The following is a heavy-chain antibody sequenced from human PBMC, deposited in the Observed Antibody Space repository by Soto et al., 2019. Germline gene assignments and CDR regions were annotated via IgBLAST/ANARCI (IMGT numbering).Heavy chain of an antibody. CDR2: VSGGGDTT. V-gene: IGHV3-23*01. CDR3: GKPGLDYGDGIGFDP. CDR1: GFTCNNFA. D-gene: IGHD4-17*01. Sequence: EVQLLESGGGLVQPGGSLRLSCAASGFTCNNFALSWGRQAPGKGLEWVSAVSGGGDTTYYAASVQGRFTISRDNSKNRLDLQLNSLIAEVTAVYYCGKPGLDYGDGIGFDPWGQVSLVTVSS. J-gene: IGHJ5*02.